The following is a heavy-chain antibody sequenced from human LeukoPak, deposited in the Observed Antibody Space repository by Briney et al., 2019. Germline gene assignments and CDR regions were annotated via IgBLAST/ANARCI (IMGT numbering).Heavy chain of an antibody. J-gene: IGHJ4*02. Sequence: ASVKVSCKASGYTFTRYHITWGGKPPGKGLEWMGILNPTGGGTTYAQKFQGRVSMTRDTSTSTVYMELSSLRSEDTAVYYCARENPPYGDYVDYWGQGTLVTVSS. D-gene: IGHD4-17*01. CDR3: ARENPPYGDYVDY. CDR1: GYTFTRYH. V-gene: IGHV1-46*01. CDR2: LNPTGGGT.